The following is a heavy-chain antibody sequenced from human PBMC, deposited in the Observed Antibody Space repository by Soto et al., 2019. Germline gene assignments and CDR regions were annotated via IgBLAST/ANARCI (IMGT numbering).Heavy chain of an antibody. D-gene: IGHD2-21*01. Sequence: QITLKESGPTLVKPTQTLTLTCTFSGFSLSTTGVGVGWIRQPPGKALEWLALIYWDDDKRYNPSLKSRLTIPKDTPKNQVVLTMTHMDPVDTATYYCVQSRCGGDCLQSYSSHSYYGLDVWGQGTTVTVSS. CDR3: VQSRCGGDCLQSYSSHSYYGLDV. J-gene: IGHJ6*02. V-gene: IGHV2-5*02. CDR2: IYWDDDK. CDR1: GFSLSTTGVG.